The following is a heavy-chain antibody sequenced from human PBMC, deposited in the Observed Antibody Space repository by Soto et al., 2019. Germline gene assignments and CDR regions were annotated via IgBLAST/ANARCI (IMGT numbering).Heavy chain of an antibody. CDR1: GGSFSGYY. J-gene: IGHJ6*03. Sequence: QVQLQQWGAGLLKPSETLSLTCAVYGGSFSGYYWSWIRQPPGKGLAWIGQINHSGSTNYNPSRKGRVTISVDTSKNQFSAELSSVAAADTAVYYCAGGGASLWFGEQYYYMGLWGKGTTVTVSS. CDR2: INHSGST. V-gene: IGHV4-34*01. D-gene: IGHD3-10*01. CDR3: AGGGASLWFGEQYYYMGL.